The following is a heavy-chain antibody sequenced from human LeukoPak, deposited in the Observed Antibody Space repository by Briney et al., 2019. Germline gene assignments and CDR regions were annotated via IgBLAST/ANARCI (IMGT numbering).Heavy chain of an antibody. Sequence: SETLSLTCAVYGGSFRGYYWSWIRQPPGKGLEGIGEINHSGSTNYNPSLKSRVTISVDTSKNQFSLKLSSVTAADTAVYYCARPLNRRLRSVRYDSSGYRDAFDXXXQGXMVTV. CDR2: INHSGST. J-gene: IGHJ3*02. V-gene: IGHV4-34*01. CDR1: GGSFRGYY. D-gene: IGHD3-22*01. CDR3: ARPLNRRLRSVRYDSSGYRDAFDX.